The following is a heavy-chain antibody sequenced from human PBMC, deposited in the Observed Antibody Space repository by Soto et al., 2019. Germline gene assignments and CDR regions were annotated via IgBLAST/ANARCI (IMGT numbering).Heavy chain of an antibody. V-gene: IGHV4-34*01. CDR3: ARGVGGVNDY. D-gene: IGHD3-16*01. Sequence: QVQLQQWGAGLLKPSETLSLTCAVYGGSFSGYYWSWIRQPPGKGLEWIGEINHSGSTNYNPSLKSRVTIAVDTSKNQCSLKLSSVTAADTAGYYCARGVGGVNDYWGQGTLVTVSS. J-gene: IGHJ4*02. CDR2: INHSGST. CDR1: GGSFSGYY.